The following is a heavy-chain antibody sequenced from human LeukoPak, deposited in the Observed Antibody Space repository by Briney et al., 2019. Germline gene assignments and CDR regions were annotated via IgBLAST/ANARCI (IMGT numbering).Heavy chain of an antibody. CDR1: GGSISSGGYY. V-gene: IGHV4-31*03. Sequence: SQTLSLTCTVSGGSISSGGYYWSWIRQHPGKGLEWIGYIYYNGSTYYNPSLKSRVTISVDTSKNQFSLKLSSVTAADTAVYYCARDAEYYYDSSAIGSFDYWGQGTLVTVSS. CDR3: ARDAEYYYDSSAIGSFDY. J-gene: IGHJ4*02. D-gene: IGHD3-22*01. CDR2: IYYNGST.